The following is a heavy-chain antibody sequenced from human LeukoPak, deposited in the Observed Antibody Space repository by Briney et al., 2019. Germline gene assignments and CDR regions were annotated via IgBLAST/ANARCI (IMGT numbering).Heavy chain of an antibody. CDR2: IIPIFGTA. Sequence: SVKVSCKASGGTFSSYAISWVRQAPGQGLEWMGGIIPIFGTANYAQKFQGRVTITRDTSASTAYMELSSLRSEDTAVYYCARLRGIQLWYFDYWGQGTLVTVSS. CDR3: ARLRGIQLWYFDY. J-gene: IGHJ4*02. D-gene: IGHD5-18*01. CDR1: GGTFSSYA. V-gene: IGHV1-69*05.